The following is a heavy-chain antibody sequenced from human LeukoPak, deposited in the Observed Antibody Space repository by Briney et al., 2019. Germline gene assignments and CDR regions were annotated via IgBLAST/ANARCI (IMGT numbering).Heavy chain of an antibody. D-gene: IGHD6-6*01. Sequence: PGGSLRLSCAASGFTLTNYWMSWVRQGGGKWLEWLANIKQDGSEKDYLDSVKHRFPISSDTPQNSLYLPLNSLRAEDTPVYLRARIGYSSSSFAYSGQPTLATVYS. V-gene: IGHV3-7*01. CDR1: GFTLTNYW. CDR3: ARIGYSSSSFAY. CDR2: IKQDGSEK. J-gene: IGHJ4*02.